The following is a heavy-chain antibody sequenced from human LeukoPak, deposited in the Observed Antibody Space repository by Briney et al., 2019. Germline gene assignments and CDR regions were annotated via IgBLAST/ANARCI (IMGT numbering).Heavy chain of an antibody. CDR1: GGSISSSSYY. CDR2: IYYSGST. J-gene: IGHJ4*02. V-gene: IGHV4-39*01. D-gene: IGHD6-19*01. Sequence: SETLSLTCTVSGGSISSSSYYWGWIRQPPGKGLEWIGSIYYSGSTYYNPSLKSRVTISVDTSKNQFSLKLSSVTAADTAVYYCARPRSSDQIYFDYWGQGTLVTVSS. CDR3: ARPRSSDQIYFDY.